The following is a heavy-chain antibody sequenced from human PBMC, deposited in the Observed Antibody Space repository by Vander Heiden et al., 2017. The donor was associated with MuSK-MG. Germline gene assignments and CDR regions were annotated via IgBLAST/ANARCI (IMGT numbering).Heavy chain of an antibody. CDR3: ARDSRVYCSGGICYALPDAFDI. CDR2: IYYSGST. CDR1: GRSIRSGAYY. D-gene: IGHD2-15*01. J-gene: IGHJ3*02. V-gene: IGHV4-31*03. Sequence: QVQLQESGPGLVKPSQTLSLTCTVSGRSIRSGAYYWSWIRQHPGKGLEWIGYIYYSGSTYYNPSLKSRVTISVDTSKNQFSLKLSSVTAADTAVYYCARDSRVYCSGGICYALPDAFDIWGQGTMVTVSS.